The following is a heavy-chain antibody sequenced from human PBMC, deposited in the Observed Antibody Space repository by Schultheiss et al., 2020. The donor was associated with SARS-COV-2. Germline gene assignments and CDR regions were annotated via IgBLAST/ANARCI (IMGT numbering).Heavy chain of an antibody. CDR3: ARAPMVRGVLFNFDY. CDR2: IYPGDSDT. V-gene: IGHV5-51*01. D-gene: IGHD3-10*01. J-gene: IGHJ4*02. CDR1: GYSFTSYW. Sequence: GESLKISCKGSGYSFTSYWISWVRQMPGKGLEWMGIIYPGDSDTRYSPSFQGQVTISADKSISTAYLQWSSLKASDTAMYYCARAPMVRGVLFNFDYWGQGTLVTVSS.